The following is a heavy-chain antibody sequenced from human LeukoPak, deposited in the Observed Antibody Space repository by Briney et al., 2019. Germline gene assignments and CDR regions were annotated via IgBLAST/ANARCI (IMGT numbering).Heavy chain of an antibody. J-gene: IGHJ4*02. Sequence: RGSMRLSSAASGFTFSDYYMSWIRQAPGEGLGWVSYISSSSSYTNYADSVKGRFTISRDNAKNSLYLQMDSLRAEDTAVYYCARDGGYCSSTSCYEAYFDYWGQGTLVTVSS. CDR2: ISSSSSYT. V-gene: IGHV3-11*06. CDR3: ARDGGYCSSTSCYEAYFDY. CDR1: GFTFSDYY. D-gene: IGHD2-2*01.